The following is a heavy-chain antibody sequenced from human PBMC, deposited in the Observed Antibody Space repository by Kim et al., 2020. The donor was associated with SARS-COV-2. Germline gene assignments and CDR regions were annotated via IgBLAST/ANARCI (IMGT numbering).Heavy chain of an antibody. CDR2: ISSSGSTI. CDR1: GFTFSSYE. CDR3: ARDPVWNWNDEPDAFDI. J-gene: IGHJ3*02. V-gene: IGHV3-48*03. Sequence: GGSLRLSCAASGFTFSSYEMNWVRQAPGKGLEWVSYISSSGSTIYYADSVKGRFTISRDNAKNSLYLQMNSLRAEDTAVYYCARDPVWNWNDEPDAFDIWGQGPMVTVSS. D-gene: IGHD1-1*01.